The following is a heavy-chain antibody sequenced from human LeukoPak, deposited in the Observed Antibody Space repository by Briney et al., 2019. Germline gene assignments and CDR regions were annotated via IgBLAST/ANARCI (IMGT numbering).Heavy chain of an antibody. CDR1: GYTFTGYY. CDR2: INPNSGGT. J-gene: IGHJ4*02. Sequence: ASVKVSCKASGYTFTGYYMHWVRQAPGQGLEWMGWINPNSGGTNYAQKFQGRVTMTRDTSISTAYMELSSLRSEDTAVYYCATDSGLRYFDWLSFDYWGQGTLVTVSS. CDR3: ATDSGLRYFDWLSFDY. V-gene: IGHV1-2*02. D-gene: IGHD3-9*01.